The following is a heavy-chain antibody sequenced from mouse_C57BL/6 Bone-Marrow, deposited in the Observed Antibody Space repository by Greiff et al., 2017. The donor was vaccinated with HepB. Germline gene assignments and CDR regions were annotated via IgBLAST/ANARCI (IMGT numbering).Heavy chain of an antibody. Sequence: QVQLKESGAELAKPGASVKLSCKASGYTFTSCWMHWVKQRPGQGLEWIGYINPSSGYTKYNQKFKDKATLTADKSSSTAYMQLSSLTYEDSAVYYCARLLYSNSFAYWGQGTLVTVSA. V-gene: IGHV1-7*01. D-gene: IGHD2-5*01. CDR3: ARLLYSNSFAY. CDR1: GYTFTSCW. CDR2: INPSSGYT. J-gene: IGHJ3*01.